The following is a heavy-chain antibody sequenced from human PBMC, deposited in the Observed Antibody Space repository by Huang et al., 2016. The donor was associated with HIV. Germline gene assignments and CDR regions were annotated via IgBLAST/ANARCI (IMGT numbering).Heavy chain of an antibody. CDR1: GGSISSSSYY. D-gene: IGHD3-3*01. V-gene: IGHV4-39*01. CDR3: ARHPDYDFWSGYPFFDY. J-gene: IGHJ4*02. Sequence: QLQLQESGPGLVKPSETLSLTCTVSGGSISSSSYYWGWIRQPPGKGLEWIGRIYYSGSTYYTPSLKSRVTISVDTSKNQFSLKLSSVTAADTAVYYCARHPDYDFWSGYPFFDYWGQGTLVTVSS. CDR2: IYYSGST.